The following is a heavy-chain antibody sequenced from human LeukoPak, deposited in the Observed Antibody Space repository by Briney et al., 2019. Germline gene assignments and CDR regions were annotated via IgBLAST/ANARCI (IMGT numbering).Heavy chain of an antibody. V-gene: IGHV3-23*01. CDR1: GFTFSSYA. Sequence: GSLRLSCAASGFTFSSYAMSWVRQAPGQGLEWVSAISGSGGSTYYADSVKGRFTISRDNSKNTLYLQMNGLRAEDTAVYYCAKAQGGYCSSTSCSYYFDYWGQGTLVTVSS. CDR2: ISGSGGST. J-gene: IGHJ4*02. D-gene: IGHD2-2*01. CDR3: AKAQGGYCSSTSCSYYFDY.